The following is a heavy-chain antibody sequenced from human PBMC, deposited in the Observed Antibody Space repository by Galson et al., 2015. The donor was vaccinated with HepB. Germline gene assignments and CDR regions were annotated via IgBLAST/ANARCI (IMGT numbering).Heavy chain of an antibody. CDR3: ARDRLSGSAYNWFDP. J-gene: IGHJ5*02. CDR1: GFTFSSYS. CDR2: ISSSGSTI. Sequence: SLRLSCAASGFTFSSYSMNWVRQAPGKGLEWVSYISSSGSTIYYADSVKGRFTISRDNAKNSLYLQMNSLRAEDTAVYYCARDRLSGSAYNWFDPWGQGTLVTVSS. D-gene: IGHD3-10*01. V-gene: IGHV3-48*04.